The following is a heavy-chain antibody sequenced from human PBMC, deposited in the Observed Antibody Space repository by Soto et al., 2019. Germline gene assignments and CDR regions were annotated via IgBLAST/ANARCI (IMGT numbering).Heavy chain of an antibody. CDR3: ASYYYGSGSYLDY. Sequence: GGSLRLSCAASGFTVSSNYMSWVRQAPGKGLEWVSVIYSGGSTYYADSVKGRFTISRDNSKNTLYLQMNSLRAEDTAVYYCASYYYGSGSYLDYWGQGTLVTVSS. D-gene: IGHD3-10*01. V-gene: IGHV3-66*01. CDR2: IYSGGST. J-gene: IGHJ4*02. CDR1: GFTVSSNY.